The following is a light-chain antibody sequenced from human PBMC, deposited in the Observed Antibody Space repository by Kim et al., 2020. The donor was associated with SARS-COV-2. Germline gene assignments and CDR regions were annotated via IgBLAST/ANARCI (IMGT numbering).Light chain of an antibody. CDR1: QSVNSD. CDR3: QQYNDWPPFT. J-gene: IGKJ4*01. CDR2: GAS. V-gene: IGKV3-15*01. Sequence: IVLTQFPVTLSVSPGQRATLSCRASQSVNSDLAWYQQKSGQAPRLLIYGASIRATGVPARFSGSGSGTEFTLTISSLQSDDFAIYYCQQYNDWPPFTFGGGTKVDIK.